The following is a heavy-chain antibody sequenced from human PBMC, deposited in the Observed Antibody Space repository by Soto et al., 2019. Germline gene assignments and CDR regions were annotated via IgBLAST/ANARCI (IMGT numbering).Heavy chain of an antibody. CDR2: IGTAGDT. V-gene: IGHV3-13*01. CDR3: ARVRYCSGGSCSRVYYFDY. D-gene: IGHD2-15*01. CDR1: GFTFSSYD. J-gene: IGHJ4*02. Sequence: GGSLRLSCAASGFTFSSYDMHWVRQATGKGLEWVSAIGTAGDTYYPGSVKGRFTISRENAKNSLYLQMNSLRAGDTAVYYCARVRYCSGGSCSRVYYFDYWGQGTLVTVSS.